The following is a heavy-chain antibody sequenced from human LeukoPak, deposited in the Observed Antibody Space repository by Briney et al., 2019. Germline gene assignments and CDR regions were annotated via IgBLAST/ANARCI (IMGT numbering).Heavy chain of an antibody. Sequence: SGPTLVNPTQTLTLTCTFSGFSLSTSGMCVSWIRQPPGKALEWLARIDWDDDKYYSTSLKTRLAISKDTSKNQVVLTMTNIDPGDTATYCCARTGRDGYSAFDYWGQGTLVTVSS. CDR3: ARTGRDGYSAFDY. D-gene: IGHD5-24*01. J-gene: IGHJ4*02. CDR2: IDWDDDK. CDR1: GFSLSTSGMC. V-gene: IGHV2-70*11.